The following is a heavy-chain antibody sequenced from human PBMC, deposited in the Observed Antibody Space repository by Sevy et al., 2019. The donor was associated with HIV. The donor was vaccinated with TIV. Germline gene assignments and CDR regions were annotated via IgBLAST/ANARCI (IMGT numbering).Heavy chain of an antibody. V-gene: IGHV3-15*01. Sequence: GGSLRLSCEASGFILKSFWIHWVRQAPGKGLEWVGRIKSNSDGGTTDYAAPVEGRFTMSRDDSENRVYLQINNLKADDTAVYYCATAPGTGYWDQGTLVTVSS. CDR3: ATAPGTGY. D-gene: IGHD3-10*01. CDR2: IKSNSDGGTT. CDR1: GFILKSFW. J-gene: IGHJ4*02.